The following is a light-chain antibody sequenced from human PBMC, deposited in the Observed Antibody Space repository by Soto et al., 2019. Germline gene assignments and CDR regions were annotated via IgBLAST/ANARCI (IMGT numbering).Light chain of an antibody. V-gene: IGKV3-20*01. CDR3: QQYGISPRT. J-gene: IGKJ1*01. CDR2: GAS. Sequence: EVVLTQSPGTLSLSPGERASLSCRASQSVSSSFFAWYQQKPGQAPRLLIYGASTRATGIPDRFSGSESGTDFTLTISRLEPEDFAVYYCQQYGISPRTFGQGTKVDIK. CDR1: QSVSSSF.